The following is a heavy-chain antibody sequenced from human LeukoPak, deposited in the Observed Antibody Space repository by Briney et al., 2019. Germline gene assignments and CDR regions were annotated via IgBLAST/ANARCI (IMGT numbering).Heavy chain of an antibody. CDR1: GGSISSSSYY. V-gene: IGHV4-39*07. D-gene: IGHD6-13*01. CDR2: IYYSGST. CDR3: ARAYIAAAGNGNYYGMDV. Sequence: SETLSLTCTVSGGSISSSSYYWGWIRQPPGKGLEWIGSIYYSGSTNYNPSLKSRVTISVDTSKNQFSLKLSSVTAADTAVYYCARAYIAAAGNGNYYGMDVWGQGTTVTVSS. J-gene: IGHJ6*02.